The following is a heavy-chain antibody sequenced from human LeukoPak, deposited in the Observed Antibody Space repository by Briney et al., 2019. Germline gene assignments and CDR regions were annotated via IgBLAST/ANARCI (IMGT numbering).Heavy chain of an antibody. D-gene: IGHD2-15*01. CDR1: GYTFTDYA. V-gene: IGHV7-4-1*02. CDR3: AKLGYCSGGSCYGFDY. CDR2: INTNTGNP. J-gene: IGHJ4*02. Sequence: ASVRVSCKASGYTFTDYAMNWVRQAPGQGGEWMGWINTNTGNPTYAQGFTGRFVFSLDTSVSTAYLQISSLKAEDPAVYYCAKLGYCSGGSCYGFDYWGQGTLVTVSS.